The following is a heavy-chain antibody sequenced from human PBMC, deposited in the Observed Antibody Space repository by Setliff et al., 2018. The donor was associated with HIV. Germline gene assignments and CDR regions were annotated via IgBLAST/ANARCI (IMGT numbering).Heavy chain of an antibody. CDR2: INHSGST. J-gene: IGHJ5*02. CDR3: ARHNWQWTMGPNWFDP. CDR1: GGSFSGYY. D-gene: IGHD6-19*01. V-gene: IGHV4-34*01. Sequence: SETLSLTCAVYGGSFSGYYWSWIRQPPGKGLEWIGEINHSGSTNYNPSLKSRVTISVDTSKNQFSLKLSSVTAADTAVYYCARHNWQWTMGPNWFDPWGQGTLVTVSS.